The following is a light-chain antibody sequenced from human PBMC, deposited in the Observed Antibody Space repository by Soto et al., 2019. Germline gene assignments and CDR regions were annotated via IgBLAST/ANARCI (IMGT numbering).Light chain of an antibody. CDR1: QSVSSF. CDR3: QHRSNWPLT. J-gene: IGKJ4*01. V-gene: IGKV3-11*01. CDR2: DAS. Sequence: EIVLTQSPATLSLSPGERATLSCRASQSVSSFLAWYQQKPGQAPRLLIYDASNRATGIPARFSGSGSGTDFTLTISSLEPEDFAVYYCQHRSNWPLTFGGGTKLEIK.